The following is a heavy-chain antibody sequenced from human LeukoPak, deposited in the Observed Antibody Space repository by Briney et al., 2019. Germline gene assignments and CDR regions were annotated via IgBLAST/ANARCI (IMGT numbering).Heavy chain of an antibody. V-gene: IGHV3-7*01. CDR1: GFTFSSYW. Sequence: GGSLRLSCAASGFTFSSYWMSWVRQAPGKGLEWVANIKQDGSEKYYVDSVKGRFTISRDNAKNSLYLQMNSLRAEDTAVYYCARGYSSGWSTYFDYWGQRTLVTVSS. J-gene: IGHJ4*02. CDR2: IKQDGSEK. D-gene: IGHD6-19*01. CDR3: ARGYSSGWSTYFDY.